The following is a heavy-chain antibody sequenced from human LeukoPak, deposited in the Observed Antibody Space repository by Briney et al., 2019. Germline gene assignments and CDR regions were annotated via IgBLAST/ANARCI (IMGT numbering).Heavy chain of an antibody. D-gene: IGHD4/OR15-4a*01. J-gene: IGHJ5*02. CDR2: ISGSGNST. Sequence: GGSLRLSCAASRFTFSSYDMIWVRRAPGKGLEWVSTISGSGNSTYYADSVKGRFTISRDNSKNTLYLQMNSLRAEDTAVYYCAKGSLDYAATTLFDPWGQGTLVTVSS. CDR1: RFTFSSYD. V-gene: IGHV3-23*01. CDR3: AKGSLDYAATTLFDP.